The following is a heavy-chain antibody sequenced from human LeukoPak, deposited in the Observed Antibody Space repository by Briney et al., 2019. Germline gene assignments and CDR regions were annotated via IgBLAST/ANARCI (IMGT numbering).Heavy chain of an antibody. V-gene: IGHV4-59*01. CDR3: ARGSRANLVY. CDR1: GASISTDY. CDR2: ISYSGST. Sequence: KPSETLSLTCTVSGASISTDYRSWIRHPPGKGLEWIGYISYSGSTNYNPSLKSRGTISVDKSKNQFSLKLSSVTAADTAVYYCARGSRANLVYWGQGTLVTVSS. J-gene: IGHJ4*02. D-gene: IGHD2/OR15-2a*01.